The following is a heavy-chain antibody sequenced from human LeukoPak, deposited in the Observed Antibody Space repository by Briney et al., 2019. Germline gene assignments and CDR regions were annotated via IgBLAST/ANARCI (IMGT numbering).Heavy chain of an antibody. J-gene: IGHJ4*02. CDR1: GGSISSYY. CDR3: AREYYYGSGSYYNRNERGFDY. Sequence: SETLSFTCTVSGGSISSYYWSWIRQPAGKGLEWIGRIYTSGSTNYNPSLKSRVTMSVDTSKNQFSLKLSSVTAADTAVYYCAREYYYGSGSYYNRNERGFDYWGQGTLVTVSS. V-gene: IGHV4-4*07. D-gene: IGHD3-10*01. CDR2: IYTSGST.